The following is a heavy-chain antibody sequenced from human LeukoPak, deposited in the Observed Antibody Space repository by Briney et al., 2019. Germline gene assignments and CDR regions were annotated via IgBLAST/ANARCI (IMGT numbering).Heavy chain of an antibody. CDR1: GFSFSSYS. J-gene: IGHJ6*02. V-gene: IGHV3-21*01. CDR3: ARDQWNGMDV. D-gene: IGHD2-8*01. Sequence: GGSLRLSCAASGFSFSSYSMNWVRQAPGKGLEWVSSISSSSSYIYYADSVKGRFTISRDNAKNSLYLQTNSLRAEDTAVYYCARDQWNGMDVWGQGTTVTVSS. CDR2: ISSSSSYI.